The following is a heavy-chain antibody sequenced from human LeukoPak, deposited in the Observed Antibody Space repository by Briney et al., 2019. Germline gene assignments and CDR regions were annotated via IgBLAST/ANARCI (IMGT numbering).Heavy chain of an antibody. D-gene: IGHD3-10*01. V-gene: IGHV1-18*01. CDR1: GYTFTSYG. J-gene: IGHJ4*02. Sequence: GASVKVSCKASGYTFTSYGISWVRQAPGQGLEWMGWISAYNGNTNYAQKLQGRVTMTTDTSTSIAYMELRSLRSDDTAVYYCARDSEYYYGSGSSLWGQGTLVTVSS. CDR2: ISAYNGNT. CDR3: ARDSEYYYGSGSSL.